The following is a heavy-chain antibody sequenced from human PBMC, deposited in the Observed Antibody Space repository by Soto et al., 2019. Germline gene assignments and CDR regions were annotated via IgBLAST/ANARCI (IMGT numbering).Heavy chain of an antibody. J-gene: IGHJ4*02. CDR2: ISSTGSLT. D-gene: IGHD6-13*01. CDR1: GFTFSSYG. V-gene: IGHV3-48*01. CDR3: VRGGAARPDY. Sequence: EVRLVESGGTLLQPGGSLRLSCAASGFTFSSYGMDWVRQAPEKGLEWVSYISSTGSLTQYADSVNGRFTISRDNGKNSLYLQMSRLRVEDTAVYYCVRGGAARPDYWGQGTLVTVSS.